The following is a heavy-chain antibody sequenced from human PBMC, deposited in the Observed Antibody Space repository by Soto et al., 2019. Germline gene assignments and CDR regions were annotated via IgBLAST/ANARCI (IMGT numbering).Heavy chain of an antibody. Sequence: QVQLVQSGAEVKKPGASVKVSCKASGYTFTSYGISWVRQAPGQGLEWMGWISAYNGNTNYAQKLQGRVTMTTDTSXXXXXXXXXXXXXXXXXXXXXXXXXSSTRGVDYWGQGTLVTVSS. CDR1: GYTFTSYG. J-gene: IGHJ4*02. V-gene: IGHV1-18*01. CDR2: ISAYNGNT. D-gene: IGHD3-10*01. CDR3: XXXXSSTRGVDY.